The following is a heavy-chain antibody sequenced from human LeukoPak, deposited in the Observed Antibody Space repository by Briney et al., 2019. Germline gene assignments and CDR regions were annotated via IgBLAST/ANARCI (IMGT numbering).Heavy chain of an antibody. CDR2: IYYTGST. CDR1: GGSISSSSYY. V-gene: IGHV4-39*01. D-gene: IGHD6-19*01. CDR3: ARRSSGWYFFDY. J-gene: IGHJ4*02. Sequence: SETLSLTCTVSGGSISSSSYYWGWLRQPPGKGLEWIGTIYYTGSTYYKPSLKSRVTISVDTSKNQFSLKLSSVTAADTAVYYCARRSSGWYFFDYWGQGTLVTVSS.